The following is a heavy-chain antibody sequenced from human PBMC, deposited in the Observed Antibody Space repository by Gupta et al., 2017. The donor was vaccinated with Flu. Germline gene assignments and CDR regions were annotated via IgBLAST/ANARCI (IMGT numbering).Heavy chain of an antibody. V-gene: IGHV4-34*01. CDR3: TRLGGFTVGYNWFDP. J-gene: IGHJ5*02. D-gene: IGHD4-11*01. CDR1: NASLSGSY. CDR2: IDHSGGT. Sequence: VQLQQWGAGLLKPSETLSLTCAVYNASLSGSYWSWIRQPPGKGPEWIGEIDHSGGTNYNPSLKSRVTMSVDTSKNQFSLYLYSVTAADTAIYYCTRLGGFTVGYNWFDPWGQGTLVTVSS.